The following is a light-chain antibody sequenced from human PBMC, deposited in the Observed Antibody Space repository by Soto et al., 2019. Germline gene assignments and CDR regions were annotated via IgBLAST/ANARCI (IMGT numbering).Light chain of an antibody. V-gene: IGKV3-11*01. CDR2: DAS. CDR3: QQRNEWPLT. J-gene: IGKJ5*01. Sequence: EIVLTQSPVSLSLSPGERATLSCRASQSINRYLAWYQQKPGQAPRLFIYDASNRATGIPARFSGSGSGTDFTLTISSLEPEDFAVYYCQQRNEWPLTFGQGTRLEI. CDR1: QSINRY.